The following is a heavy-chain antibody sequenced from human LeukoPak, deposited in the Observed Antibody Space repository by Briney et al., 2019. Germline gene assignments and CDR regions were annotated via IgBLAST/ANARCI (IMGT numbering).Heavy chain of an antibody. CDR2: INHSGST. D-gene: IGHD2-2*01. V-gene: IGHV4-34*01. CDR1: GGSFSGYY. Sequence: SETLSLTCAVYGGSFSGYYWRWIRQPPGKGLEWIGEINHSGSTNYNPPLKSRVTISVDTSKNQFSLKLSSVTAADTAVYYCARWGCSSTSCCSFDYWGQGTLVTVSS. CDR3: ARWGCSSTSCCSFDY. J-gene: IGHJ4*02.